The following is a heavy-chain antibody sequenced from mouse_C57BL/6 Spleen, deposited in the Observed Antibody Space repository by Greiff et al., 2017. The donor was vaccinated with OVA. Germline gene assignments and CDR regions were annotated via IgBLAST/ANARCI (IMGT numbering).Heavy chain of an antibody. V-gene: IGHV6-6*01. D-gene: IGHD1-1*01. CDR2: IRNKANNHAT. CDR1: GFTFSDAW. Sequence: EVKLEESGGGLVQPGGSMKLSCAASGFTFSDAWMDWVRQSPEKGLEWVAEIRNKANNHATYYAESVKGRFTISRDDSKSSVYLQMNSLRAEDTGIYYCTKSRGYYYGSYYAMDYWGQGTSVTVSS. CDR3: TKSRGYYYGSYYAMDY. J-gene: IGHJ4*01.